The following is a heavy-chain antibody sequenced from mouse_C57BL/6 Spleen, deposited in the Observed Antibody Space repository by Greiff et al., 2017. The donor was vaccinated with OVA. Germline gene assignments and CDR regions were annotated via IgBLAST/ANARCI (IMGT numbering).Heavy chain of an antibody. CDR2: IDPETGGT. CDR3: TRLHSSGYLYYFDY. CDR1: GYTFTDYE. V-gene: IGHV1-15*01. J-gene: IGHJ2*01. Sequence: QVQLQQSGAELVRPGASVTLSCKASGYTFTDYEMHWVKQTPVHGLEWIGAIDPETGGTAYNQKFKGKAILTADKSSSTAYMELRSLTSEDSAVYYCTRLHSSGYLYYFDYWGQGTTLTVSS. D-gene: IGHD3-2*02.